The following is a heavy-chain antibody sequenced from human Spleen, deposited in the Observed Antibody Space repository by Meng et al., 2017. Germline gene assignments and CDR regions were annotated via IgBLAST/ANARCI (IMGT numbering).Heavy chain of an antibody. CDR3: SSLTVTRVGSRDY. Sequence: GESLKISCGASGFTFSNYAMNWVRQAPGKGLEWVSAISGSAASTYYADSVKGRFTISRDNSKNTLYLQMNSLRAEDTAVYYCSSLTVTRVGSRDYWGQGTLVTVSS. D-gene: IGHD4-17*01. CDR2: ISGSAAST. CDR1: GFTFSNYA. V-gene: IGHV3-23*01. J-gene: IGHJ4*02.